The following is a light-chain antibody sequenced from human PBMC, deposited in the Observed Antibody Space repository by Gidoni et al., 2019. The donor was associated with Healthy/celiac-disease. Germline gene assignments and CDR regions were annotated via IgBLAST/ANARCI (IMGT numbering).Light chain of an antibody. J-gene: IGKJ2*02. CDR3: QQSYSTPRT. Sequence: DIQMTQSPSSLSASVGDRVTITCRASQSISSYLNWYQQKPGKAPKLLIYAASSLQSGVPSRFSGSGSGKDCTLTISSLQPEDFATYYCQQSYSTPRTFGQGTKLEIK. V-gene: IGKV1-39*01. CDR1: QSISSY. CDR2: AAS.